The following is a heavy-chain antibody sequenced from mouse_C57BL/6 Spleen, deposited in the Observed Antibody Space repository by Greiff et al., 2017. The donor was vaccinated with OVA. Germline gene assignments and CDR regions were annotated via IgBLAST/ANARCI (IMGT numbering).Heavy chain of an antibody. CDR2: ISYDGSN. Sequence: EVKLQESGPGLVKPSQSLSLTCSVTGYSITSGYYWNWIRQFPGNKLEWMGYISYDGSNNYNPSLKNRISITRDTSKNQFFLKLNSVTTEDTATYYCARVIDGYDAWFAYWGQGTLVTVSA. D-gene: IGHD2-2*01. V-gene: IGHV3-6*01. CDR3: ARVIDGYDAWFAY. CDR1: GYSITSGYY. J-gene: IGHJ3*01.